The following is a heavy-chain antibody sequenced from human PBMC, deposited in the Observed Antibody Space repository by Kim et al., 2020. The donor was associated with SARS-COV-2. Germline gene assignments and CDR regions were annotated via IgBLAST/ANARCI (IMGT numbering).Heavy chain of an antibody. J-gene: IGHJ4*02. V-gene: IGHV3-23*01. CDR3: AKATHYYDSSGYTPFDY. Sequence: VKDRFTIARNNSRNTRYLQMNRLRAEDTAVYYCAKATHYYDSSGYTPFDYWGQGTLVTVSS. D-gene: IGHD3-22*01.